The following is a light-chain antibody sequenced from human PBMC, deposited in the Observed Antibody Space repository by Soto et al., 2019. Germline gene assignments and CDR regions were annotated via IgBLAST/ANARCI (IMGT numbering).Light chain of an antibody. CDR2: SNN. CDR1: SSNIGSNT. J-gene: IGLJ2*01. CDR3: AAWDDRLREV. Sequence: QLVLTQPPSASGTPGQRVTISCSGSSSNIGSNTVNWYQQLPGTAPKLLIYSNNQRPSGVPDRFSGSKSGTSASLAISGLQSEDEADYYCAAWDDRLREVFGGGTKLTVL. V-gene: IGLV1-44*01.